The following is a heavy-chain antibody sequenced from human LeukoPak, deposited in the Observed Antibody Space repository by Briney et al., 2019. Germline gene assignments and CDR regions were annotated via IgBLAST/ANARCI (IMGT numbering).Heavy chain of an antibody. CDR1: GVSFSGYY. CDR2: IYYSGST. Sequence: SETLSLTCAVYGVSFSGYYWSWIRQPPGKGLEWIGYIYYSGSTNYNPSLKSRVTISVDTSKNQFSLKLSSVTAADTAVYYCARGGRYCSGGSCYPIWFDPWGQGTLVTVSS. V-gene: IGHV4-59*01. CDR3: ARGGRYCSGGSCYPIWFDP. J-gene: IGHJ5*02. D-gene: IGHD2-15*01.